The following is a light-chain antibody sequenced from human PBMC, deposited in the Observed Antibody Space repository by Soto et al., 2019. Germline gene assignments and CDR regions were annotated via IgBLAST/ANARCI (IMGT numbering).Light chain of an antibody. CDR2: MVS. V-gene: IGKV2-30*01. Sequence: DVVMTQSPLSLPVTLGQPASISCRSSQSLVYSDGNTYFNWFHQTPGQSPRRLIYMVSNRASGGPDRCSFSGSGNYLTLTISRVAAEDVGVYYCMQGTPWHPTFGQRTRREMK. CDR3: MQGTPWHPT. J-gene: IGKJ5*01. CDR1: QSLVYSDGNTY.